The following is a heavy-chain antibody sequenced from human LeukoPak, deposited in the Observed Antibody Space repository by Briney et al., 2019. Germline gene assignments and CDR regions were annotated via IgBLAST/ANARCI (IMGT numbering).Heavy chain of an antibody. CDR3: AREGVGGAYAMDV. D-gene: IGHD2-21*01. J-gene: IGHJ6*02. CDR2: VNPNGGGT. CDR1: GYTFAPYY. V-gene: IGHV1-2*02. Sequence: ASVKVSCRTSGYTFAPYYMHWVRQAPGKGLEWRGWVNPNGGGTNYAQKFKDRVTMTRHTSITTAYMELISLESDDTAVYFCAREGVGGAYAMDVWGQGTTVTVSS.